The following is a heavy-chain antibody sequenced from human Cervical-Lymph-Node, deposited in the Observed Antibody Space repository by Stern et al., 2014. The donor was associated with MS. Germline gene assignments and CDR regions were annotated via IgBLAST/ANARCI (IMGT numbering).Heavy chain of an antibody. J-gene: IGHJ3*02. V-gene: IGHV3-48*02. CDR2: ISSSSSTI. Sequence: VQLVQSGGGLVQPGGSLRLSCAASGFTFSSYSMNWVRQAPGKGLEWVSYISSSSSTIYYADSVKGRFTISRDNAKNSLYLQMNSLRDEDTAVYYCARGLIVGAKDAFDIWGQGTMVTVSS. CDR3: ARGLIVGAKDAFDI. D-gene: IGHD1-26*01. CDR1: GFTFSSYS.